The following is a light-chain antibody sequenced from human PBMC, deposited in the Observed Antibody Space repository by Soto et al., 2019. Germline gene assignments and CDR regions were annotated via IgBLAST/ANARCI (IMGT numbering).Light chain of an antibody. Sequence: AIQMTQSPSSLSASTGDRVTITCRASQGISSYLAWYQQKPGKAPKLLIYAASTLQSGVPSRFSGSGSGTDFTLTISSLQPEDFATYYCQQYYSYPRTFGQGTKVEIK. J-gene: IGKJ1*01. CDR3: QQYYSYPRT. V-gene: IGKV1-8*01. CDR1: QGISSY. CDR2: AAS.